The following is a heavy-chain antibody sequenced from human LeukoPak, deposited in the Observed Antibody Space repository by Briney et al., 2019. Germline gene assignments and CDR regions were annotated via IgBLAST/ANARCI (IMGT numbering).Heavy chain of an antibody. D-gene: IGHD4-11*01. J-gene: IGHJ3*02. CDR2: IYYSGST. CDR1: GGSISSYY. Sequence: SETLSLTCTVSGGSISSYYWNWIRQPPGKGLEWIGYIYYSGSTNYNPSLKSRVTISVDTSKNQFSLKLSSVTAADTAVYYCARERPTVKHAFDIWGQGTMVTVSS. V-gene: IGHV4-59*01. CDR3: ARERPTVKHAFDI.